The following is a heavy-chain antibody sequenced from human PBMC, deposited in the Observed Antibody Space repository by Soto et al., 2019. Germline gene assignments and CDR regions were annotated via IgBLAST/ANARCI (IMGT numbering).Heavy chain of an antibody. V-gene: IGHV1-69*06. CDR1: GGTFSSYA. Sequence: QVQLVQSGAEVKKPGSSVKVSCKASGGTFSSYAITWVRQAPGQGLEWMGGFIPIFGTANYAQNFQGRVTITADKSTSTAYMELSSLRSEDTAVYYCAKDSLAAAGTRGPSWFDPWGQGTLVTVSS. CDR3: AKDSLAAAGTRGPSWFDP. J-gene: IGHJ5*02. D-gene: IGHD6-13*01. CDR2: FIPIFGTA.